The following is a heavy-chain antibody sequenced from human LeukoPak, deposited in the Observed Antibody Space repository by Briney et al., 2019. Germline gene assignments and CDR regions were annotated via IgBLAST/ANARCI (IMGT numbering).Heavy chain of an antibody. D-gene: IGHD3-3*01. CDR2: ISSSSSTI. CDR3: ARTYDFSALDY. J-gene: IGHJ4*02. Sequence: GGSLRLSCAASGFTFSSYSMTWVRQAPGKGLEWVSYISSSSSTIYYADSVKGRFTISRDNAKNSLYLQMNSLRAEDTAVYYCARTYDFSALDYWGQGTLVTVSS. V-gene: IGHV3-48*04. CDR1: GFTFSSYS.